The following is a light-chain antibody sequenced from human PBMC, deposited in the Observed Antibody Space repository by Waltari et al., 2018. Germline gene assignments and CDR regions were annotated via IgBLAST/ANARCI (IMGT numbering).Light chain of an antibody. CDR2: RDD. CDR3: AAWDDILTAWV. J-gene: IGLJ3*02. CDR1: ASNIGSYN. Sequence: QSGLTQSPSASGTPGQSVPISCSGGASNIGSYNVYWYQQLPGTAPKLPIYRDDRRPSGVPARFSGSKAVTSASLTISGLRSEDAADYYCAAWDDILTAWVFGGGTKLTVL. V-gene: IGLV1-47*01.